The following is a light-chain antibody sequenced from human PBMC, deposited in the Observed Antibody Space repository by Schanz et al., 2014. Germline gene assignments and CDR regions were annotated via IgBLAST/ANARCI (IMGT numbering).Light chain of an antibody. CDR2: KAS. CDR3: QQYNSYWG. J-gene: IGKJ1*01. V-gene: IGKV1-5*03. Sequence: DIQMTQSPSTLSASVGDRVTITCRASQSISSWLAWYQQKPGKAPKLLIYKASSLESGVPSRFSGSGSDTEFTLTISSLQPDDFAAYYCQQYNSYWGFGQGTKVEIK. CDR1: QSISSW.